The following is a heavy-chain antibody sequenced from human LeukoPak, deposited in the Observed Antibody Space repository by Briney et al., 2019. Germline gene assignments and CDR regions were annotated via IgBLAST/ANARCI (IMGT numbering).Heavy chain of an antibody. Sequence: SETLSLTCAVSGESFSDDYWTWIRQPPGKGLEWIGEINHSGSTNYNLSLKSRVTISIDMSKNQFSLRLTSVTAADTAVYYCARAGGYCSGGSCYWVHYYYYYMDVWGKGTTVTVSS. J-gene: IGHJ6*03. CDR2: INHSGST. CDR3: ARAGGYCSGGSCYWVHYYYYYMDV. V-gene: IGHV4-34*01. CDR1: GESFSDDY. D-gene: IGHD2-15*01.